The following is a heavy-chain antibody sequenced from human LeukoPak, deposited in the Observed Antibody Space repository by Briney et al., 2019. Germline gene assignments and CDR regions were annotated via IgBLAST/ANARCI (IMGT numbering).Heavy chain of an antibody. CDR3: ARTYYYDSSGSADY. J-gene: IGHJ4*02. V-gene: IGHV1-18*01. CDR1: GYTFTSYG. D-gene: IGHD3-22*01. CDR2: ISAYNGNT. Sequence: ASVKVSCKASGYTFTSYGFSRVRQPPGQGLEWMGWISAYNGNTNYAQKLQGRGTMTTDTSTSTAYMELRSLRSDDTAVYYCARTYYYDSSGSADYWGQGTLVTVSS.